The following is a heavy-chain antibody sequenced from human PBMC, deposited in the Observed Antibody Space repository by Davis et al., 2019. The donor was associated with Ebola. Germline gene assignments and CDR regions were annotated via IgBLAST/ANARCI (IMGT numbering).Heavy chain of an antibody. CDR3: ARGNWNRTTYYYYYYGMDV. CDR2: INHSGST. V-gene: IGHV4-34*01. CDR1: GGSISSYY. D-gene: IGHD1-1*01. Sequence: SETLSLTCTVSGGSISSYYWSWIRQPPRKGLEWIGEINHSGSTNYNPSLKSRVTISVDTSKNQFSLKLSSVTAADTAVYYCARGNWNRTTYYYYYYGMDVWGQGTTVTVSS. J-gene: IGHJ6*02.